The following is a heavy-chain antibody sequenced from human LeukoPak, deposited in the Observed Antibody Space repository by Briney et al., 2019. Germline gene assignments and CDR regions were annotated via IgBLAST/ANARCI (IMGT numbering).Heavy chain of an antibody. CDR1: GGSISSGDYY. Sequence: SQTLSLTCTVSGGSISSGDYYWSWIRQPPGRVLEWIAYSYYSENTHYNPSRNRLVTISVDTSKNQFSLKLSSVTAADTAVYYCAIYYGSGGRYYYYYMDVWGKGTTVTVSS. CDR3: AIYYGSGGRYYYYYMDV. V-gene: IGHV4-30-4*08. D-gene: IGHD3-10*01. J-gene: IGHJ6*03. CDR2: SYYSENT.